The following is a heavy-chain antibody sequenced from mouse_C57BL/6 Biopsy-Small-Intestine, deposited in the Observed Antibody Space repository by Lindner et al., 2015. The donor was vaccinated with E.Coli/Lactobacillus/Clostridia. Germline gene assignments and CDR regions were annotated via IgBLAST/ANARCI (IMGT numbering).Heavy chain of an antibody. CDR3: ARPHYYAMDY. CDR2: ISSGSSTI. Sequence: VQLQESGGGLVKPGGSLKLSCAASGFTFSDYGMHWVRQAPEKGLEWVAYISSGSSTIYYADIVKGRFTISRDNAKNTVFLQMTSLRSEDTAMYYCARPHYYAMDYWGQGTSVTVPS. CDR1: GFTFSDYG. J-gene: IGHJ4*01. V-gene: IGHV5-17*01.